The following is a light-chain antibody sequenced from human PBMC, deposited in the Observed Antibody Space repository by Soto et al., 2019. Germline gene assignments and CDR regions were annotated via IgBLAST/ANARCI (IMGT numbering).Light chain of an antibody. J-gene: IGLJ1*01. CDR2: EVS. CDR3: TSYTSSITYV. CDR1: SSDIGAYNY. Sequence: QSALTQPASVSGSPGQSITISCTGSSSDIGAYNYVSWFQQYPGKAPKLIISEVSNRPSGVSNRFSGSKSGTAASLTISGLQTEDEADYFCTSYTSSITYVFGTGTKVTAL. V-gene: IGLV2-14*01.